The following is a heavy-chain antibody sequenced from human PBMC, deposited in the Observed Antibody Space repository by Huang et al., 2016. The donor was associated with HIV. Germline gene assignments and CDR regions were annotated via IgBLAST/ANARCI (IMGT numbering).Heavy chain of an antibody. CDR1: GNTFTSFH. Sequence: QVHLVQSGAEVREPGASVKVSCRPSGNTFTSFHVHWVRQAPGQGLEWMGKIIAGGRSTTYAEKFQGRISMTRDRSTGTIFLELRSLRSEDTAMYYCARVQPPHGRNPLDIWGQGTLITVSS. CDR3: ARVQPPHGRNPLDI. CDR2: IIAGGRST. V-gene: IGHV1-46*03. J-gene: IGHJ3*02.